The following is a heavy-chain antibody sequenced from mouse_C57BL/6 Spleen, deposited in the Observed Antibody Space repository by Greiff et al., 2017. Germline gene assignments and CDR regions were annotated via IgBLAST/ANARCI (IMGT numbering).Heavy chain of an antibody. J-gene: IGHJ2*01. V-gene: IGHV1-59*01. CDR3: ARDPSFDY. Sequence: QVQLKQPGAELVRPGTSVKLSCKASGYTFTSYWMHWVKQRPGQGLEWIGVIDPSDSYTNYNQKFKGKATLTVDTSSSTAYMQLSSLTSEDSAVYYCARDPSFDYWGQGTTLTVSS. CDR1: GYTFTSYW. CDR2: IDPSDSYT.